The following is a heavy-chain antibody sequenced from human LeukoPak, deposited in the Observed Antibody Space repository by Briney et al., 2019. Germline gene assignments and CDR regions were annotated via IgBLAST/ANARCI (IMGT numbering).Heavy chain of an antibody. D-gene: IGHD3-22*01. CDR3: TRDESSRDDSGGYHY. CDR2: VHFSGST. Sequence: SETLSLTCAVSSASVTSHHWAWIRQPAGKGLEWVGRVHFSGSTNYNPSLGSRVAISLDKSKNELSLTLKSVSAADTAVYYCTRDESSRDDSGGYHYWGRGVLVTGSS. CDR1: SASVTSHH. J-gene: IGHJ4*02. V-gene: IGHV4-4*07.